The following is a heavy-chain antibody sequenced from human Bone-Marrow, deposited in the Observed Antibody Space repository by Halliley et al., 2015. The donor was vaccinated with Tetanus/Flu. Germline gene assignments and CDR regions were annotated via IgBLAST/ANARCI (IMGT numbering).Heavy chain of an antibody. CDR2: TYPGDSDP. CDR3: ARTTGSSYGSFQH. D-gene: IGHD5-18*01. J-gene: IGHJ1*01. Sequence: MGITYPGDSDPRYSPSFQGRVTISADKSISTAYLQWNSLKASDTAIYYCARTTGSSYGSFQHWGQGTPVTVTS. V-gene: IGHV5-51*01.